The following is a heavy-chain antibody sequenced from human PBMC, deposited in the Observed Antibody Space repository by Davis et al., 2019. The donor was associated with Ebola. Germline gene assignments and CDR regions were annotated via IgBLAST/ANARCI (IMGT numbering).Heavy chain of an antibody. CDR2: ITKGSDAI. J-gene: IGHJ4*02. CDR1: GFVLSDLS. CDR3: ARDRFFAFDF. Sequence: GESLKISCAASGFVLSDLSMNWVRQAPGKGLEWITYITKGSDAIHYADSVKGRFTVSRDNAKNSVFLQMSSLRDEDSAVYYCARDRFFAFDFWSQGVHISVSS. D-gene: IGHD3/OR15-3a*01. V-gene: IGHV3-48*02.